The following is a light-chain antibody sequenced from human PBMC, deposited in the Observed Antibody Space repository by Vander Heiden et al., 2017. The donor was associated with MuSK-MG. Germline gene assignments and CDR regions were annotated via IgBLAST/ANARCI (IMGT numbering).Light chain of an antibody. J-gene: IGLJ2*01. CDR3: AAWDDSLTGVV. Sequence: QSVLTQPPSASGTPGPRVTISCSGSSSNIGTNTVSWYQQLPGTAPKLLIYSNNQRPSGVPERFSGSKSGTSASLAISGLQSEDEADYYCAAWDDSLTGVVFGGGTKLTVL. CDR1: SSNIGTNT. V-gene: IGLV1-44*01. CDR2: SNN.